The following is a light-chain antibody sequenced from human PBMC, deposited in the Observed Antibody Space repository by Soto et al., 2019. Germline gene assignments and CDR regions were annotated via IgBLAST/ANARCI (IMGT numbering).Light chain of an antibody. Sequence: QSVLTQPPSASGTPGQRVTISCSGSSSNIGSKTVNWSQQLPGTAPKLLIYSNYQRPSGVPDRFSGSKSGTSASLAISGLQSEDEADYYCAAWDASLNGYVFGTGTKLTVL. V-gene: IGLV1-44*01. CDR2: SNY. CDR1: SSNIGSKT. CDR3: AAWDASLNGYV. J-gene: IGLJ1*01.